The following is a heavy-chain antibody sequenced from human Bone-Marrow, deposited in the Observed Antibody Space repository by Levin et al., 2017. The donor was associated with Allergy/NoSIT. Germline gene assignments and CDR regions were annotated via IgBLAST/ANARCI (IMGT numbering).Heavy chain of an antibody. V-gene: IGHV4-34*01. CDR2: INHSGST. CDR3: ARWYSSSWYSGRKNWFDP. J-gene: IGHJ5*02. CDR1: GGSFSGYY. D-gene: IGHD6-13*01. Sequence: SQTLSLTCAVYGGSFSGYYWSWIRQPPGKGLEWIGEINHSGSTNYNPSLKSRVTISVDTSKNQFSLKLSSVTAADTAVYYCARWYSSSWYSGRKNWFDPWGQGTLVTVSS.